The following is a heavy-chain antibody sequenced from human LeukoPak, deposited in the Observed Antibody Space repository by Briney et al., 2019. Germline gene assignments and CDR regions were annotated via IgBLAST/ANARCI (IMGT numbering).Heavy chain of an antibody. Sequence: SETLSLTCTVSGGSISSYYWSWIRQPPGKGLEWIGYIYYSGSTNYNPSLKSRVTISVDTSKNQFSLKLSSVTAADTAVYYCARLSYGDYADYWGQGTLVTVSS. CDR2: IYYSGST. CDR1: GGSISSYY. V-gene: IGHV4-59*01. J-gene: IGHJ4*02. D-gene: IGHD4-17*01. CDR3: ARLSYGDYADY.